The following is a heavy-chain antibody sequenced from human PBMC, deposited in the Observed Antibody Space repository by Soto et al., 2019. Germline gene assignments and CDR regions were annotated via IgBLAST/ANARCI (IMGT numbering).Heavy chain of an antibody. Sequence: GGSLRLSCAASGFTFSSYSMNWVRQAPGKGLEWVSYISSSSSTIYYADSVKGRFTISRDNAKNSLYLQMNSLRAEDTAVYYCARDEDYDGVDVWGKGTTVTVPS. J-gene: IGHJ6*04. CDR2: ISSSSSTI. CDR3: ARDEDYDGVDV. CDR1: GFTFSSYS. V-gene: IGHV3-48*01.